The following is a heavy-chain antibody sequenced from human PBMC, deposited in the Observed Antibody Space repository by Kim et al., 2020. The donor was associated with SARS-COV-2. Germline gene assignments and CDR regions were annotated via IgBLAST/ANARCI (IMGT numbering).Heavy chain of an antibody. J-gene: IGHJ4*02. V-gene: IGHV4-34*01. D-gene: IGHD1-1*01. Sequence: GSTNLNPAPKGRVTISVDPSKNQFSLKLSSVTAADTAVYYCARGRGTLSIWGQGTLVTVSS. CDR2: GST. CDR3: ARGRGTLSI.